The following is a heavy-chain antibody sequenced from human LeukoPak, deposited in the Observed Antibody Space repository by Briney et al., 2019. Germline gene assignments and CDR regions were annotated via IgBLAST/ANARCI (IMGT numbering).Heavy chain of an antibody. CDR1: GFTFSSYW. J-gene: IGHJ3*02. D-gene: IGHD5-18*01. V-gene: IGHV3-7*01. CDR3: ARDLSIQLWSMMGSAFDI. CDR2: IKQDGSEK. Sequence: GGSLRLSCAASGFTFSSYWMSWVRQAPGKGLEWVANIKQDGSEKYYVDSVKGRFTISRDNSKNTLYLQMNSLRAEDTAVYYCARDLSIQLWSMMGSAFDIWGQGTMVTVSS.